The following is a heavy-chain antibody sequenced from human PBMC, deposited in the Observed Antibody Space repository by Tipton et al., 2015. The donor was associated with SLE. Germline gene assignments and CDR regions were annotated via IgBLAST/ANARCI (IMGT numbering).Heavy chain of an antibody. J-gene: IGHJ4*02. Sequence: LRLSCTVSGGSISSYYWSWIRQPPGKGLEWIGYIYTSGSTNYNPSLKSRVTISVDTSKNQFSLKLSSVTAADTAVYYCARQKSSGYYFDYWGQGTLVTVSS. CDR3: ARQKSSGYYFDY. CDR1: GGSISSYY. V-gene: IGHV4-4*08. D-gene: IGHD6-19*01. CDR2: IYTSGST.